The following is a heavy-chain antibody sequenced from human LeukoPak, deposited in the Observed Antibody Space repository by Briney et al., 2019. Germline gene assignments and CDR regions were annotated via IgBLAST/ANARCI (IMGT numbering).Heavy chain of an antibody. D-gene: IGHD6-13*01. CDR3: AKAAAGPYFDY. J-gene: IGHJ4*02. CDR1: GLTFSSYA. CDR2: ISGSGGST. V-gene: IGHV3-23*01. Sequence: GGSLRLSCAASGLTFSSYAMSWVRQASGKGLEWVSAISGSGGSTYYADSVKGRFTISRGNSKNTPYLQMNSLRAEDTAVYYCAKAAAGPYFDYWGQGTLVTVSS.